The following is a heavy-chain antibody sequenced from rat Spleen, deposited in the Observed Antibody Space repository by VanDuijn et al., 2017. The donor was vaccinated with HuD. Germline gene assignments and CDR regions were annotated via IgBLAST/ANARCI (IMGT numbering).Heavy chain of an antibody. D-gene: IGHD1-4*01. CDR2: IFYDGSST. J-gene: IGHJ2*01. CDR1: GFTFSDYY. CDR3: ARLDYPGITDLDY. Sequence: EVQLVESGGGLVQPGRSMKLSCAASGFTFSDYYMAWVRQAPKKGLEWVATIFYDGSSTYYRDSVKGRFTISRDNAKSSLYLQMDSLRSEDTATYYCARLDYPGITDLDYWGQGVMVTVSS. V-gene: IGHV5-7*01.